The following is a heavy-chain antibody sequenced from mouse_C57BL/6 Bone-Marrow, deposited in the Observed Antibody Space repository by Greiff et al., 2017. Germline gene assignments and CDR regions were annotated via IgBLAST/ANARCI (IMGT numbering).Heavy chain of an antibody. D-gene: IGHD1-1*01. J-gene: IGHJ2*01. Sequence: QVQLQQPGAELVKPGASVKLSCKASGYTFTSYWMQWVKQRPGQGLEWIGEIDPAGGCTNYNQKFKGKATVTVDTSSSTAYMQLSSLTSGDSAVDDYASDSTTVVSNFDYWGQGTTLTVSS. V-gene: IGHV1-50*01. CDR2: IDPAGGCT. CDR3: ASDSTTVVSNFDY. CDR1: GYTFTSYW.